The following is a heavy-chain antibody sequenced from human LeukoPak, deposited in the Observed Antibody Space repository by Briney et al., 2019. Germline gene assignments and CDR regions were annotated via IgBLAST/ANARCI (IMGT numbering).Heavy chain of an antibody. J-gene: IGHJ6*02. CDR2: IYYSGST. CDR1: AVSISSRSYY. CDR3: AFLAAADPRGSGMDV. V-gene: IGHV4-39*01. D-gene: IGHD6-13*01. Sequence: SETLSLTCTVAAVSISSRSYYWDWIRQPPGKGLEWIGSIYYSGSTYYNPSLKSRVTISVDTSRNQFSLKLSSVTAADTAVYYCAFLAAADPRGSGMDVWGQGTTVTVSS.